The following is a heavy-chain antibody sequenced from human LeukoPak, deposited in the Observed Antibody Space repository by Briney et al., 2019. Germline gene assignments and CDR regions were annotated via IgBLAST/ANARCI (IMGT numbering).Heavy chain of an antibody. D-gene: IGHD6-6*01. Sequence: PSQTLSLTCTVSGGSISSGGYYWSWIRQPPGKGLEWIGYIYHSGSTYYNPSLKSRVTISVDRSKNQFSLKLGSVTAADTAVYYCARELAARRGDAFDIWGQGTMVTVSS. CDR2: IYHSGST. CDR1: GGSISSGGYY. CDR3: ARELAARRGDAFDI. V-gene: IGHV4-30-2*01. J-gene: IGHJ3*02.